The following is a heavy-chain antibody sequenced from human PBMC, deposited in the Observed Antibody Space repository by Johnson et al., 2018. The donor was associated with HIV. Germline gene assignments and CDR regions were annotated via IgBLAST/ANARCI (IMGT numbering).Heavy chain of an antibody. Sequence: QVQLVESGGGVVQPGRSLRLSCAASGFTFSDYYMSWIRQAPGKGLEWVSYISSSGSTIYYADSVKGRFTISRDNSKNTLYLQMNSLRAEDTAVYYCARHSTSSTMGAFDIWGQGTMVTVSS. CDR2: ISSSGSTI. V-gene: IGHV3-11*04. CDR1: GFTFSDYY. CDR3: ARHSTSSTMGAFDI. D-gene: IGHD6-6*01. J-gene: IGHJ3*02.